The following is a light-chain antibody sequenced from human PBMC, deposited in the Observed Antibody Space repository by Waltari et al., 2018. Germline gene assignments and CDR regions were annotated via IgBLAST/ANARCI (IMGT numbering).Light chain of an antibody. V-gene: IGKV1-39*01. J-gene: IGKJ2*01. CDR1: QSVCSY. Sequence: IQMTQYPSSLSASVADRVTITCRASQSVCSYLNWYQQKPGKAPKLLIDASSSLQSGVPSRFSDSGSGTDFTLTIRSLQPEDCATYYWQQSYSTPYTFGQGTKLEIK. CDR2: ASS. CDR3: QQSYSTPYT.